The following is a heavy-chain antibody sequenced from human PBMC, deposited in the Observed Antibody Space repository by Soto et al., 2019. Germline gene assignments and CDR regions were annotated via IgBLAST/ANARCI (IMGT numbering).Heavy chain of an antibody. J-gene: IGHJ3*02. CDR1: GFTFSNYW. V-gene: IGHV3-74*01. Sequence: EVQLVESGGDLVQPGGSLRLSCAASGFTFSNYWMHWVRQAPGKGLVWVSRVNNDGSGTIYADSVKGRFTVYRDNAKNTVFLQMNSLRVDDTAMYYCARGSFGHAFDIWGQGTMVTVSS. CDR3: ARGSFGHAFDI. D-gene: IGHD3-16*01. CDR2: VNNDGSGT.